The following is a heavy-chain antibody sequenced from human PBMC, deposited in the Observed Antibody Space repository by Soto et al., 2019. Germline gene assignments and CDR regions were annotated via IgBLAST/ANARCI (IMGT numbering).Heavy chain of an antibody. CDR1: GGSVRTGSYH. CDR2: IPNNGSP. J-gene: IGHJ4*02. V-gene: IGHV4-61*01. CDR3: ARIGWGGDY. Sequence: SETLSLTCSVSGGSVRTGSYHWSWIRQPPGKGLEWIGFIPNNGSPDYNPSLKSRVVVSIDRSKNQFSLKVNSVTAADTAVYFCARIGWGGDYWGQGTLVPASP. D-gene: IGHD7-27*01.